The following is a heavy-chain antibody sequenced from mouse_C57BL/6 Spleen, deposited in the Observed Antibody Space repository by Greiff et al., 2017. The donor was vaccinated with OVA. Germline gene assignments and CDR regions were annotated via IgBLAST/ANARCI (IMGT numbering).Heavy chain of an antibody. J-gene: IGHJ3*01. CDR1: GYTFTSYW. V-gene: IGHV1-64*01. Sequence: QVQLKQPGAELVKPGASVKLSCKASGYTFTSYWMHWVKQRPGQGLEWIGMIHPNSGSTNYNEKFKSKATLTVDKSSSTAYMQLSSLTSEDSAVYYCASLYYDYDEAYWGQGTLVTVSA. CDR2: IHPNSGST. CDR3: ASLYYDYDEAY. D-gene: IGHD2-4*01.